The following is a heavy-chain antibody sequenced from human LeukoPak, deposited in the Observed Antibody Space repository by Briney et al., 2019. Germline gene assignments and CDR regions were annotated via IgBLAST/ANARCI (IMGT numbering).Heavy chain of an antibody. CDR2: IKQDGGEK. J-gene: IGHJ4*02. D-gene: IGHD5-18*01. CDR3: SRDTGGGYSFYDC. V-gene: IGHV3-7*01. Sequence: GGSLRLSCAASGFTFSSYWMTWVRQAPGEGLEWVAQIKQDGGEKYYVQSVKGGFTISRDNANNSLYQQMNSLRAEDTAVYYCSRDTGGGYSFYDCWGQGTLVTVSS. CDR1: GFTFSSYW.